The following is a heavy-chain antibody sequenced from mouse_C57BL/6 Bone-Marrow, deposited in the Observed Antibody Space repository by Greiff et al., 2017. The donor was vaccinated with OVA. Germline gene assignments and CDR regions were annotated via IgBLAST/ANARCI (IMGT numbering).Heavy chain of an antibody. V-gene: IGHV1-64*01. CDR1: GYTFTSYW. D-gene: IGHD2-2*01. J-gene: IGHJ2*01. Sequence: QVQLQQPGAELVKPGASVKLSCKASGYTFTSYWMHWVKQRPGQGLEWIGMIHPNSGSTNYNEKFKRKATLTVDKSSSTAYMQLSSLTSEDSAVYYCARSGVTTRYYFDYWGQGTTLTVSS. CDR2: IHPNSGST. CDR3: ARSGVTTRYYFDY.